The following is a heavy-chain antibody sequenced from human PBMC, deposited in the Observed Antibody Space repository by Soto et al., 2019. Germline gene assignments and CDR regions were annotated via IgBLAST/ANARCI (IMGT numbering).Heavy chain of an antibody. CDR1: GFTFSSYG. V-gene: IGHV3-30*18. J-gene: IGHJ4*02. D-gene: IGHD5-12*01. CDR2: ISYDGSNK. Sequence: GGSLRLSCAASGFTFSSYGMHWVRQAPGKGLEWVAVISYDGSNKYYADSVKGRFTISRDNSKNTLYLQMNSLRAEDTAVYYCAKELRWLQGPYYFDYWGQGTLVTVSS. CDR3: AKELRWLQGPYYFDY.